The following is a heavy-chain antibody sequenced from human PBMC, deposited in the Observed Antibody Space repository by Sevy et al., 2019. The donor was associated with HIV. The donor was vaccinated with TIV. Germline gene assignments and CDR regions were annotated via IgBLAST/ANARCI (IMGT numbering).Heavy chain of an antibody. CDR3: ARDSVRIAAPDY. D-gene: IGHD6-6*01. J-gene: IGHJ4*02. CDR1: GFTFSSYA. CDR2: ISYDGSNK. V-gene: IGHV3-30*04. Sequence: GGSLRLSCAASGFTFSSYAMHWVRQAPGKGLEWVAVISYDGSNKYYADSVKGRFTISRDNAKNSLYLQMNSLRAEDTAVYYCARDSVRIAAPDYWGQGTLVTVSS.